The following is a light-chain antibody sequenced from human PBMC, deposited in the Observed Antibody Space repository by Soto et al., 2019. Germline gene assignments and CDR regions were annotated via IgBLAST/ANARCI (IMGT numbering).Light chain of an antibody. V-gene: IGKV3D-15*01. CDR1: QSVTSRY. J-gene: IGKJ1*01. CDR3: QQYNIWPLWT. CDR2: GAS. Sequence: EIVLTQSPGTLSLSPGERATLSCRASQSVTSRYLAWYQQKPGQAPSLLIYGASNRATGIPARFSGGGSETEFTLTISSLQSEDFAVYFCQQYNIWPLWTFGQGTKVDIK.